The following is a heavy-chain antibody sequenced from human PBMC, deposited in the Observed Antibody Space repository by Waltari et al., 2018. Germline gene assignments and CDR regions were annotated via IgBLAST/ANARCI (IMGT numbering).Heavy chain of an antibody. Sequence: QLQLQESGPGLVKPSETLSLTCTVSGGSISSSSYYWGWIRQPPGKGLEWLGSIYYSGGTYYSTSLKSRVTISVDTSKNQFSLKLSSVTAADTAVYYCARVRFGIAAAGLDYWGQGTLVTVSS. CDR1: GGSISSSSYY. CDR2: IYYSGGT. V-gene: IGHV4-39*07. CDR3: ARVRFGIAAAGLDY. D-gene: IGHD6-13*01. J-gene: IGHJ4*02.